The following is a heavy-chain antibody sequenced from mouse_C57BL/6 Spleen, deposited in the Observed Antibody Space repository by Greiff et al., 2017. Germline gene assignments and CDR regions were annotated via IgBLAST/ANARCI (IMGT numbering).Heavy chain of an antibody. CDR3: ARQSCTVGRAFDY. CDR1: GFTFSDYY. D-gene: IGHD1-1*01. V-gene: IGHV5-12*01. J-gene: IGHJ2*01. Sequence: EVKVVESGGGLVQPGGSLKLSCAASGFTFSDYYMYWVRQTPEKRLEWVAYISNGGGSTYYPDTVKGRFTISRDNAKNTLYLQMSRLKSEDTAMYYCARQSCTVGRAFDYWGQGTTLTVSS. CDR2: ISNGGGST.